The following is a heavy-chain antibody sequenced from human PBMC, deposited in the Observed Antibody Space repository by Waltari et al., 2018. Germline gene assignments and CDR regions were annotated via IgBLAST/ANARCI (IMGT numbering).Heavy chain of an antibody. CDR1: GYTFTSYA. J-gene: IGHJ4*02. D-gene: IGHD3-10*01. CDR2: INTNTGNP. CDR3: ARAATRMVQGVIIGY. Sequence: VQLVQSGAEVKKPGATVKISCKVSGYTFTSYAMNWVRQPPGQGLEWMGWINTNTGNPTYAQGFTGRFVFSLDTSVSTAYLQISSLKAEDTAVYYCARAATRMVQGVIIGYWGQGTLVTVSS. V-gene: IGHV7-4-1*02.